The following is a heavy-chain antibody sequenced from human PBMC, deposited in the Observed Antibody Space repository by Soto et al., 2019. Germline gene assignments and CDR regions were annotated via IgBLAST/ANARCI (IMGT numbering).Heavy chain of an antibody. V-gene: IGHV3-30*18. D-gene: IGHD3-22*01. Sequence: SGGSLRLSCAASGFIFRSYGMHWVRQAPGKGLEWVAAISYDGSNKFYVDPVKGRFTTSRDNSKNTVDLQMNSLRVEDTAVFYCAKDTYYHDSSGYYTFDYWGQGTLVTSPQ. CDR2: ISYDGSNK. CDR1: GFIFRSYG. CDR3: AKDTYYHDSSGYYTFDY. J-gene: IGHJ4*02.